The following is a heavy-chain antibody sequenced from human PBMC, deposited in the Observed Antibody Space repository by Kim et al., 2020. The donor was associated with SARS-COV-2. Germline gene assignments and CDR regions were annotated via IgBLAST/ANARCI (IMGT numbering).Heavy chain of an antibody. V-gene: IGHV3-30-3*01. CDR3: ARDKSETGGDPYYYYYMGV. Sequence: GGSLRLSCAASGFTFSSYAMHWVRQAPGKGLEWVAVISYDGSNKYYADSVKGRFTISRDNSKNTLYLQMNSQRAEDTAVYYCARDKSETGGDPYYYYYMGVWGQGTTVTVSS. CDR2: ISYDGSNK. J-gene: IGHJ6*03. CDR1: GFTFSSYA. D-gene: IGHD1-1*01.